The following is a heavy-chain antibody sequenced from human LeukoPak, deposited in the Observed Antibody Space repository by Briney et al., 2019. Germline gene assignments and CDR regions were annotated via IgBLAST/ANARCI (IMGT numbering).Heavy chain of an antibody. CDR3: ARDSTYYDFWSGYSPAGMDV. CDR1: GFTFSSYA. V-gene: IGHV3-30-3*01. Sequence: GGSLRLSCAASGFTFSSYAMHWVRQAPGKGLEWVAVISYDGSNKYYADSVKGRFTISRDNSKKTLYLQMNSLRAEDPAVYYCARDSTYYDFWSGYSPAGMDVWGQGTTVTVSS. CDR2: ISYDGSNK. D-gene: IGHD3-3*01. J-gene: IGHJ6*02.